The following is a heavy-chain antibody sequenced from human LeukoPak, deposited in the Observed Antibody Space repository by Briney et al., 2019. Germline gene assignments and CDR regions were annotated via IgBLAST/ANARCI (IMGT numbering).Heavy chain of an antibody. V-gene: IGHV3-23*01. CDR3: ARESHQWLLHFDS. CDR2: SGSDGKT. CDR1: GFTLSIYA. Sequence: GGSLRLSCAASGFTLSIYAMSWVRQTPRKGLGWVSASGSDGKTYYTDAVQGRFTISRDNSKNTLFLQMNNLGAEDTAFYYCARESHQWLLHFDSWGQGTLVSVSS. J-gene: IGHJ4*02. D-gene: IGHD6-19*01.